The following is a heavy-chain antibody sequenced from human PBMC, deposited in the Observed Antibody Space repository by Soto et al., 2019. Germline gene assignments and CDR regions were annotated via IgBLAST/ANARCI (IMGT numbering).Heavy chain of an antibody. CDR3: ERGNIAAAGTATDYYYYYGMDV. J-gene: IGHJ6*02. D-gene: IGHD6-13*01. V-gene: IGHV4-61*01. CDR1: GSSVSSGRYY. Sequence: SETLSLTFTVSGSSVSSGRYYWSWIRQPPGKRLEWSGFIYSSGRTNYNPSLKSRVTIPVDPSTNQTSMKLSSVTAAHTAVYFCERGNIAAAGTATDYYYYYGMDVWGQGTTVTVSS. CDR2: IYSSGRT.